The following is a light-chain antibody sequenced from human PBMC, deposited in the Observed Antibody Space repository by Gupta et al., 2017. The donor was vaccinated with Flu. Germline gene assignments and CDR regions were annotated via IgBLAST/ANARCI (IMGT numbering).Light chain of an antibody. V-gene: IGKV6-21*01. CDR1: QSIGSS. CDR3: HQSRRLPQT. J-gene: IGKJ1*01. Sequence: EIVLTQSPDFQSVTPKEKVTITCRASQSIGSSLHWYQQKPDQFPKRLSEYASQSFSGGPSRFSGSGSGTDGTLTSNSLEAEDAATDYGHQSRRLPQTCGRGTKVEIK. CDR2: YAS.